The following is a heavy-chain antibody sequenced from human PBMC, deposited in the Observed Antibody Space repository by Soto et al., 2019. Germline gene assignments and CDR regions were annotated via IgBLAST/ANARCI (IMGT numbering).Heavy chain of an antibody. CDR1: GYTFTSYA. V-gene: IGHV1-3*01. J-gene: IGHJ4*02. CDR2: INAGNGNT. Sequence: GASVKVSCKASGYTFTSYAMHWVRQAPGQRLEWMGWINAGNGNTNYSQKFQDRVTITRDTSTSTAYMELSSLRSEDTAVYHCAALDWNYGGSFDYWGQGTLVTVSS. D-gene: IGHD1-7*01. CDR3: AALDWNYGGSFDY.